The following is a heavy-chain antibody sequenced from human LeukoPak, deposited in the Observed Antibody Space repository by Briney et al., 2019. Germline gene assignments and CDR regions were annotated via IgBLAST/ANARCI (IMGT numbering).Heavy chain of an antibody. D-gene: IGHD5-18*01. V-gene: IGHV3-21*01. CDR2: ISSSSSYI. Sequence: PGGSLRLSCIVSGFTFREYTMNWVRQAPGKGLEWVSSISSSSSYIYYADSVKGRFTISRDNAKNSLYLQMNSLRAEDTAVYYCARDEGYSYGSGAFDIWGQGTMVTVSS. CDR3: ARDEGYSYGSGAFDI. CDR1: GFTFREYT. J-gene: IGHJ3*02.